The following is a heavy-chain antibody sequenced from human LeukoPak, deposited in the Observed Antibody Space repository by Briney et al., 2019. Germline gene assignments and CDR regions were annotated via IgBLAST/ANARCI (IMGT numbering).Heavy chain of an antibody. CDR3: ATEIIVGASFDY. Sequence: ASVKVSCKVSGYTLTELSMHWVRQAPGKGLEWMGGFDPEDGETIYAQKFQGRVTMTEDTSTDTAYMELSSPRSEDTAVYYCATEIIVGASFDYWGQGTLVTVSS. CDR2: FDPEDGET. CDR1: GYTLTELS. J-gene: IGHJ4*02. V-gene: IGHV1-24*01. D-gene: IGHD1-26*01.